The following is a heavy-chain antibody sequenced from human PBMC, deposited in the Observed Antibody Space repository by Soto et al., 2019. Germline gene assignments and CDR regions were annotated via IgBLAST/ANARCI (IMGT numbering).Heavy chain of an antibody. CDR1: GFTFDDYT. J-gene: IGHJ4*02. Sequence: GGSLRLSCAASGFTFDDYTMHWVRQAPGKGLEWVSLISWDGGSTYYADSVKGRFTISRDNSKNSLYLQMNSLRTEDTALYYCAKDSMVRGVIIGFDYWGQGTLVTVS. CDR2: ISWDGGST. CDR3: AKDSMVRGVIIGFDY. V-gene: IGHV3-43*01. D-gene: IGHD3-10*01.